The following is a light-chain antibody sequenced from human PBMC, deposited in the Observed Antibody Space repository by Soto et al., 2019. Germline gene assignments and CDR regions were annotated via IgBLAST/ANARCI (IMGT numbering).Light chain of an antibody. CDR2: GAS. Sequence: EFVFTQSPATLSLSPGERAILSCRASQSVSSSYLAWYQQKPGQAPRLLIYGASSRANGIPDSFSGSGSGTDLTLTISRLEPEDFAVYYCQQYGSSPTITFGQGTRLEIK. CDR1: QSVSSSY. J-gene: IGKJ5*01. CDR3: QQYGSSPTIT. V-gene: IGKV3-20*01.